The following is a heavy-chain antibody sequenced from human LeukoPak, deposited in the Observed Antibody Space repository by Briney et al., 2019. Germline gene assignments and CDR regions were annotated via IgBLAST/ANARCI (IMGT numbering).Heavy chain of an antibody. CDR3: AKGSLERRYYYYYMDV. CDR2: ISWDGGST. CDR1: GFTFDDYA. Sequence: GGSLRLSCAASGFTFDDYAMHWVRQAPGKGLEWVSLISWDGGSTYYADSVKGRFTISRDNSKNSLYLQMNSLRAEDTALCNCAKGSLERRYYYYYMDVWGKGTTVTVSS. D-gene: IGHD1-1*01. J-gene: IGHJ6*03. V-gene: IGHV3-43D*04.